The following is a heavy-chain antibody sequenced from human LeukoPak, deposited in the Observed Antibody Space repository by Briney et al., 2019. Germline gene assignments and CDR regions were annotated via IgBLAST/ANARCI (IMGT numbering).Heavy chain of an antibody. CDR3: ARGGFLEWLSHLDY. V-gene: IGHV4-59*01. D-gene: IGHD3-3*01. Sequence: PSETLSLTCTVSGGSISSYYWSWIRQPPGKGLEWIGYIYYSGSTNYNPSLKSRVTISVDTSKNQFSLKLSSVTAADTAVYYCARGGFLEWLSHLDYWGQGTLVTVSS. CDR1: GGSISSYY. CDR2: IYYSGST. J-gene: IGHJ4*02.